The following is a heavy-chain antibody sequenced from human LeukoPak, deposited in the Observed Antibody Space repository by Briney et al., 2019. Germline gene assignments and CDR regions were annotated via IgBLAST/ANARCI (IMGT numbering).Heavy chain of an antibody. D-gene: IGHD2-21*02. CDR3: ARYCGGDCSAFDI. Sequence: GGSLRLSCTGSGFTFGDYAISWVRQAPGKGLEWLGFIRSKDNDGTTDYAASVKGRFTISRDDSKSIAYLQMNSLKTEDTAVYYCARYCGGDCSAFDIWGQGTMVTVSS. J-gene: IGHJ3*02. CDR1: GFTFGDYA. CDR2: IRSKDNDGTT. V-gene: IGHV3-49*04.